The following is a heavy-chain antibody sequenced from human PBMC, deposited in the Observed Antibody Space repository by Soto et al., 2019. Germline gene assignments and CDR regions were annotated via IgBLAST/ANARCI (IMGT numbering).Heavy chain of an antibody. Sequence: GASVKVSCKASGGTFSSYTISWVRQAPGQGLEWMGRIIPILGIANYAQKFQGRVTITADKSTSTAYMELSSLRSEDTAVYYCARDGVYYYDSSGYSNYWGQGTLVTVSS. CDR3: ARDGVYYYDSSGYSNY. D-gene: IGHD3-22*01. J-gene: IGHJ4*02. V-gene: IGHV1-69*04. CDR1: GGTFSSYT. CDR2: IIPILGIA.